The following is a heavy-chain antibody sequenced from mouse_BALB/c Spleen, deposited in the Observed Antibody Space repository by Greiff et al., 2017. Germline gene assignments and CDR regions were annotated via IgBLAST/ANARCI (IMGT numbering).Heavy chain of an antibody. CDR3: ARVTGGSSYYAMDY. J-gene: IGHJ4*01. D-gene: IGHD1-1*01. CDR1: GFSLTSYG. CDR2: IWAGGST. Sequence: VNVVESGPGLVAPSQSLSITCTVSGFSLTSYGVHWVRQPPGKGLEWLGVIWAGGSTNYNSALMSRLSISKDNSKSQVFLKMNSLQTDDTAMYYCARVTGGSSYYAMDYWGQGTSVTVSS. V-gene: IGHV2-9*02.